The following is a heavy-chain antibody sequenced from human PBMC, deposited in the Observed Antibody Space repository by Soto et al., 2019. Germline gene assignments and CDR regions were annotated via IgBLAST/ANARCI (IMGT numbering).Heavy chain of an antibody. Sequence: PSETLSLTCTVSGGSISSGDYYWSWIRQPPGKGLEWIGYIYYSGSTYYNPSLKSRVTISVDTSKNQFSLKLSSVTAADTAVYYCARAEHGYGGNFDYWGQGTLVTVSS. D-gene: IGHD4-17*01. CDR2: IYYSGST. CDR3: ARAEHGYGGNFDY. J-gene: IGHJ4*02. V-gene: IGHV4-30-4*01. CDR1: GGSISSGDYY.